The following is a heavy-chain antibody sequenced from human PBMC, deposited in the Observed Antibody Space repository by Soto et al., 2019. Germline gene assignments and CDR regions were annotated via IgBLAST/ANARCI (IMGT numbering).Heavy chain of an antibody. D-gene: IGHD1-1*01. Sequence: WGSLGLSCAASGVTFSNSWMSWVRQSPGKGLEWVGRIQSKTDGGTTDYAAPVKGRFTISRDDSKNTLYLQMNSLKTEDTAVYFCTTSVRTGTEFDYWGQGTLVTVSS. CDR1: GVTFSNSW. J-gene: IGHJ4*02. CDR2: IQSKTDGGTT. V-gene: IGHV3-15*01. CDR3: TTSVRTGTEFDY.